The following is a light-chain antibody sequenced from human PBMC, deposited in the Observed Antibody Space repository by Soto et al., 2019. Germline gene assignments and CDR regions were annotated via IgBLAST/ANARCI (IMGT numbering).Light chain of an antibody. CDR3: QQYGSSSIT. J-gene: IGKJ5*01. CDR1: QSVTGNY. V-gene: IGKV3-20*01. CDR2: GAS. Sequence: EIVWTQSPGTLSLSPGERATLSCGVSQSVTGNYLAWYQQKPGQAPRLLIYGASSRATGIPDRFSGSGSGTDFTLTISRLEPEDFAVYYCQQYGSSSITFGQGTRLEIK.